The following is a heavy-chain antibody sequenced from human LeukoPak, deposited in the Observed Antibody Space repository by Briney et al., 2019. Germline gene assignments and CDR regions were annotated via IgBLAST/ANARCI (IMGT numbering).Heavy chain of an antibody. D-gene: IGHD6-19*01. J-gene: IGHJ4*02. CDR1: GGSISSSSYY. CDR2: IYTSGST. Sequence: PSETLSLTCTVSGGSISSSSYYWSWIRQPAGKGLEWIGRIYTSGSTNYNPSLKSRVTMSVDTSKNQFSLKLSSVTAADTAVYYCAREFSSGWYHKYYFDYWGQGTLVTVSS. CDR3: AREFSSGWYHKYYFDY. V-gene: IGHV4-61*02.